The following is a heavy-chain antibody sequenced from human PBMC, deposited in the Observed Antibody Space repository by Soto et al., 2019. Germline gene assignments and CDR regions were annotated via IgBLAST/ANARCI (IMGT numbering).Heavy chain of an antibody. CDR2: IYYTGSA. CDR1: GGSISSGGYY. D-gene: IGHD3-22*01. V-gene: IGHV4-31*03. Sequence: SETLSLACTVSGGSISSGGYYWSWIRQHPGKGLEWIGYIYYTGSAYYNPSLKSRLTISVDTSTNQFSLRLSSVTAEDTAVYYCAREAYYYDSSGYFSKYFDSWGQGTLVTVSS. J-gene: IGHJ4*02. CDR3: AREAYYYDSSGYFSKYFDS.